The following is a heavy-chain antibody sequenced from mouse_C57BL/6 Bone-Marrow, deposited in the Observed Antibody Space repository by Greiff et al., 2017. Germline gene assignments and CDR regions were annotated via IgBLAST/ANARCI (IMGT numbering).Heavy chain of an antibody. CDR2: INPNNGGT. CDR3: ARSDLLDY. J-gene: IGHJ2*01. CDR1: GYTFTDYY. V-gene: IGHV1-26*01. Sequence: EVQLQQSGPELVKPGASVKISCKASGYTFTDYYMNWVKQSHGKSLEWIGDINPNNGGTSYNQKFKGKATLTVDKSSSTAYMELRSLTSEDSAVYYCARSDLLDYWGQGTTLTVSS.